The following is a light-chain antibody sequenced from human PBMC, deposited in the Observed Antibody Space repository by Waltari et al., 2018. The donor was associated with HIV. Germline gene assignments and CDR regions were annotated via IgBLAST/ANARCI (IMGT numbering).Light chain of an antibody. CDR3: SAYVGTLTPA. CDR1: NIDIIWFTF. V-gene: IGLV2-14*03. J-gene: IGLJ6*01. CDR2: GNS. Sequence: QSALTPPASVSGSPGQSITIPCIAPNIDIIWFTFLSWYQPFPWKAPQLIIYGNSLRSSTVSHRFSASHSGRTASLTISGLQAADEAVYYCSAYVGTLTPAFGGGTQVTVL.